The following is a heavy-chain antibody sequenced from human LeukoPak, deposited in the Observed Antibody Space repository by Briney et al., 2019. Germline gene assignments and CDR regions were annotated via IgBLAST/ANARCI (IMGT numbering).Heavy chain of an antibody. D-gene: IGHD3-22*01. CDR2: ISYDGSNK. Sequence: GGSLRLSCAPAAFTFSNYGMHWVRQAPGNGLEWVAFISYDGSNKYYADSVNGRFTISRDNSKNTLYLQMNRLRAEDTAFYYCAKEMLGDYYDTTGPPDYWGQGTLVTVSS. J-gene: IGHJ4*02. V-gene: IGHV3-30*18. CDR1: AFTFSNYG. CDR3: AKEMLGDYYDTTGPPDY.